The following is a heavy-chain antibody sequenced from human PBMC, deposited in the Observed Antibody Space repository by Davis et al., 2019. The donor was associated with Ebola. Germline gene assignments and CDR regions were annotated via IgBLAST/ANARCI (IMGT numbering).Heavy chain of an antibody. CDR3: ARLITGYDPDY. Sequence: PSETLSLTCTVSGASISRSSYHWGWIRQSPGKGLEWIGSIYYGGSTYYNPSLKSRVTISVETSKNQFSLKLSSVTAADTAVYYCARLITGYDPDYWGQGNLVTVSS. CDR2: IYYGGST. V-gene: IGHV4-39*01. CDR1: GASISRSSYH. J-gene: IGHJ4*02. D-gene: IGHD5-12*01.